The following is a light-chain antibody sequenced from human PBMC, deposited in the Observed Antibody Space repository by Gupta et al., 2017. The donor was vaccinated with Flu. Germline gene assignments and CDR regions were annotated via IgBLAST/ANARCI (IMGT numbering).Light chain of an antibody. J-gene: IGLJ2*01. CDR1: SSNIGNNY. CDR2: ENN. V-gene: IGLV1-51*02. Sequence: ISCSGSSSNIGNNYVSWYQQLPGTAPKLLIYENNKRPSGIPDRFSGSKSGTSATLGITGLQTGDEADYYCGTWDSSRSADVVFGGGTKLTVL. CDR3: GTWDSSRSADVV.